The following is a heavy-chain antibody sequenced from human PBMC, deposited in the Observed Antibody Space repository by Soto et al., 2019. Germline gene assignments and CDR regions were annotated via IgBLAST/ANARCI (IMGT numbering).Heavy chain of an antibody. CDR1: GGSISGYY. CDR3: ARDQEGRGYCSGGSCYYSPWFDP. J-gene: IGHJ5*02. Sequence: SEPLSLTCTVSGGSISGYYWSWIRQPPGKGLEWIGYIYYSGSTNYNPSLKSRVTISVDTSKNQFSLKLSSVTAADTAVYYCARDQEGRGYCSGGSCYYSPWFDPWGQGTLVTVSS. D-gene: IGHD2-15*01. V-gene: IGHV4-59*01. CDR2: IYYSGST.